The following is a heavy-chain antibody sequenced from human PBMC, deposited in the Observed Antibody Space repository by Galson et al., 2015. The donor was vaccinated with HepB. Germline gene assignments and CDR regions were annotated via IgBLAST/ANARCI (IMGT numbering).Heavy chain of an antibody. CDR2: ISSSSSYI. CDR1: GFTFSSYS. V-gene: IGHV3-21*01. Sequence: SLRLSCAASGFTFSSYSMNWVRQAPGKGLEWVSSISSSSSYIYYADSVKGRFTISRDNAKNSLYLQMNSLRAEDTAVYYCARDGAWDIVATIPYYYYGTDVWAQGTTVTVSS. J-gene: IGHJ6*02. D-gene: IGHD5-12*01. CDR3: ARDGAWDIVATIPYYYYGTDV.